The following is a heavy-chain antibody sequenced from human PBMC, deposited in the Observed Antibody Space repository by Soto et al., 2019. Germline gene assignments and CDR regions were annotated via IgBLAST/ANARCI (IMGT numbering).Heavy chain of an antibody. CDR2: IKSKTDGGTT. CDR1: GFTFSNAW. V-gene: IGHV3-15*01. CDR3: TTAIVLRRGYYYYYMDV. J-gene: IGHJ6*03. Sequence: EVQLVESGGGLVKPGGSLRLSCAASGFTFSNAWMSWVRQAPGKGLEWVGRIKSKTDGGTTDYAAPVKGRFTISRDDSKNTLSLQMNSLKTEDTAVYYCTTAIVLRRGYYYYYMDVWGKGTTVTVSS. D-gene: IGHD2-8*01.